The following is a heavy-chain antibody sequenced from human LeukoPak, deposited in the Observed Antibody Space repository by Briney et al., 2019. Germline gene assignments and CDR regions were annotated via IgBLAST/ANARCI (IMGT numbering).Heavy chain of an antibody. Sequence: PGGSLRLSCAASGFTVSSNYMSWVRQAPGKGLEWVSVIYSGGSTYYADSVKGRFTISRDNSKNTLYLQMNSLRAEDTAVYYCAREHKTATEYYDILTGYYWMPRLDKTETGWFDPWGQGTLVTVSS. D-gene: IGHD3-9*01. CDR1: GFTVSSNY. CDR3: AREHKTATEYYDILTGYYWMPRLDKTETGWFDP. CDR2: IYSGGST. V-gene: IGHV3-66*01. J-gene: IGHJ5*02.